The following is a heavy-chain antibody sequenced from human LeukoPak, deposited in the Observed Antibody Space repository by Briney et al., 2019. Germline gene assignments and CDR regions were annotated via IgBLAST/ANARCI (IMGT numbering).Heavy chain of an antibody. Sequence: SETLSLTCAVYGGSFSGYYWSWIRQPPGKGLEWIGEINHSGSTNYNPSLKSRVTISVDTSKNQFSLKLSSVTAADTAVYYYARRSSRRLTFGGVIVMPSPLDYWGQGTLVTVSS. CDR2: INHSGST. J-gene: IGHJ4*02. CDR1: GGSFSGYY. D-gene: IGHD3-16*02. CDR3: ARRSSRRLTFGGVIVMPSPLDY. V-gene: IGHV4-34*01.